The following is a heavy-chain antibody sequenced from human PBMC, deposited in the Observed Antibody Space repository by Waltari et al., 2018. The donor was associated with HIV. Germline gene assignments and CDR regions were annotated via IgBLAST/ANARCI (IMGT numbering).Heavy chain of an antibody. J-gene: IGHJ2*01. D-gene: IGHD3-22*01. V-gene: IGHV1-69*01. Sequence: QVQLVQSGAEVKKPGSSVKVSCKASGGTFSSYAISWVRQAPGQGLEWMGGIIPIFGTANYAQKFQGRVTITADESTSTAYMELSSLRSEDTAVYYCARTASGVVVTPEHWYFDLWGRGTLVTVSS. CDR1: GGTFSSYA. CDR2: IIPIFGTA. CDR3: ARTASGVVVTPEHWYFDL.